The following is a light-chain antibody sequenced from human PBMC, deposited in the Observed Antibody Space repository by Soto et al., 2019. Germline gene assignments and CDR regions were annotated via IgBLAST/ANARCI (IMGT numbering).Light chain of an antibody. Sequence: DIQMTQSPSSLSASVGDRVTITCRASQIITNYLNWYQQKPGQAPKLLIYAASSLETGVPSRFSGSGSGTDFTITISSLQPEDFATYYCQQCDTPPTFGHGTKVDIK. CDR3: QQCDTPPT. J-gene: IGKJ3*01. CDR2: AAS. V-gene: IGKV1-39*01. CDR1: QIITNY.